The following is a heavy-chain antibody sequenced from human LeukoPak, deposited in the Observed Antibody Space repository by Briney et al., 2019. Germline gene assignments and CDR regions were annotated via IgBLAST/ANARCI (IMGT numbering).Heavy chain of an antibody. J-gene: IGHJ4*02. CDR3: ARLYGDYPLWFDY. D-gene: IGHD4-17*01. V-gene: IGHV3-66*01. CDR1: GFTVSSNY. Sequence: GGSLRLSCAASGFTVSSNYMSWVRQAPGKGLEWVSVIYSGGSTYYADSVKGRFTTSRDNSKNTLYLQMNSLRAEDTAVYYCARLYGDYPLWFDYWGQGTLVTVSS. CDR2: IYSGGST.